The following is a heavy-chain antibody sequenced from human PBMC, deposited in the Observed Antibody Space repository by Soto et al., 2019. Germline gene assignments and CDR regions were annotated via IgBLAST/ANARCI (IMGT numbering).Heavy chain of an antibody. D-gene: IGHD3-3*01. CDR2: ISYDGSNK. J-gene: IGHJ4*02. Sequence: PGGSLRLSCAASGFTFSSYGMHWVRQAPGKWLEWVAVISYDGSNKYYADSVKGRFTISRDNSKNTLYLQMNSLRAEDTAVYYCAVWDFWSGPTVDYWGQGXLVTVYS. CDR3: AVWDFWSGPTVDY. CDR1: GFTFSSYG. V-gene: IGHV3-30*03.